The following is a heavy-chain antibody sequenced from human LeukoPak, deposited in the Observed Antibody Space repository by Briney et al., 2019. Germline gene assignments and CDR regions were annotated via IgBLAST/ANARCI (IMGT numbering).Heavy chain of an antibody. CDR1: GFTFDDYG. J-gene: IGHJ4*02. Sequence: GGSLRLSCAASGFTFDDYGMSWVRQAPGKGLEWVSGINWNGGSTGYADSVKGRFAISRDNAKNSLYLQMNSLRAEDTAVYYCAKDLARGYSGYDRGAFDYWGQGTLVTVSS. CDR2: INWNGGST. D-gene: IGHD5-12*01. V-gene: IGHV3-20*04. CDR3: AKDLARGYSGYDRGAFDY.